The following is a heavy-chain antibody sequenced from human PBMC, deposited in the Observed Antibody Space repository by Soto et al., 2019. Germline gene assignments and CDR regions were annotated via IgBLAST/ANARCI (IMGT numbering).Heavy chain of an antibody. V-gene: IGHV3-33*01. D-gene: IGHD6-6*01. Sequence: GGSLRLSCAASGFTFSSYGMHWVRQAPGKGLEWVAVIWYDGSNKYYADSVKGRFTISRDNSKNTLYLQMNSLRAEDTAVYYCARDPTYSSSSGNYYYYMDVLGNGTTVTVSS. CDR1: GFTFSSYG. CDR3: ARDPTYSSSSGNYYYYMDV. J-gene: IGHJ6*03. CDR2: IWYDGSNK.